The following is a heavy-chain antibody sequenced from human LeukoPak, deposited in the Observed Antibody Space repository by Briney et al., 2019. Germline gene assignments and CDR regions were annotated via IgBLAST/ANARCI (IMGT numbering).Heavy chain of an antibody. CDR2: MYHSGKT. Sequence: SETLSLTYTVSGVSISSNYWSWIRQSPGRGLEWIGYMYHSGKTNYNPSLKSRVTISVDTSKNQFSLKLSSVTAADTAVYYCARAPPLWFGSPDYWGQGTLVTVSS. J-gene: IGHJ4*02. V-gene: IGHV4-59*12. CDR3: ARAPPLWFGSPDY. CDR1: GVSISSNY. D-gene: IGHD3-10*01.